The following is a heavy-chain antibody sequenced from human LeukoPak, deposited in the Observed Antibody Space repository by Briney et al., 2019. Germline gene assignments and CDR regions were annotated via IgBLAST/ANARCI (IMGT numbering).Heavy chain of an antibody. V-gene: IGHV4-34*01. J-gene: IGHJ6*04. D-gene: IGHD3-16*01. CDR3: ARRFLRGRPYGMDV. CDR2: INHSGST. Sequence: SETLSLTCAVYGGSLSGYFWSWIRQSPGKGLEWIGEINHSGSTNYNPSLKSRVTISVDTSKNQFSLKLSSVTAADTAVYYCARRFLRGRPYGMDVWGKGTTVTVSS. CDR1: GGSLSGYF.